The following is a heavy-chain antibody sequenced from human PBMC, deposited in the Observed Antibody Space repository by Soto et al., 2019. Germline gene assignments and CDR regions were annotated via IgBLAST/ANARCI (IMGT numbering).Heavy chain of an antibody. CDR1: GFTVSSNY. CDR2: IYSGGST. D-gene: IGHD2-2*01. CDR3: ARDGVVVPADRNYSYYGMDV. V-gene: IGHV3-53*01. J-gene: IGHJ6*02. Sequence: GGSLRLSCAVSGFTVSSNYMSRVRQAPGKGLEWVSVIYSGGSTYYADSVKGRFTISRDNSKNTLYLQMNSLRAEDTAVYYCARDGVVVPADRNYSYYGMDVWGQGTRVTV.